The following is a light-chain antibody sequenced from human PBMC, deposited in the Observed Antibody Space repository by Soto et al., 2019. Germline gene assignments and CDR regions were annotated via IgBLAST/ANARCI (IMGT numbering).Light chain of an antibody. CDR3: SSYTSSSPRV. CDR2: EVS. Sequence: QSALTQPASVSGSPGQSITISCTGTSSDVGGYNYVSWYQQHPGKAPKLMIYEVSNRPSGVSNRFSGSKSGNTASLTISGLQSEDEADYYCSSYTSSSPRVFGTWTKLTVL. J-gene: IGLJ1*01. V-gene: IGLV2-14*01. CDR1: SSDVGGYNY.